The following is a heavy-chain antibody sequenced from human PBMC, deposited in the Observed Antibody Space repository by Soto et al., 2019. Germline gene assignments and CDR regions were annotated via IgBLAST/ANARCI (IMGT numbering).Heavy chain of an antibody. Sequence: SLRLSWKASGFSFSYYSMNWVRQAPGKGLEWVSSISSSSTYINYADDLKGRFRISRDTSKNQFSLQLNSVTPEDTAVYYCARGGNWFYPWGQGTLVTVSS. D-gene: IGHD3-16*01. J-gene: IGHJ5*02. CDR1: GFSFSYYS. CDR3: ARGGNWFYP. V-gene: IGHV3-21*01. CDR2: ISSSSTYI.